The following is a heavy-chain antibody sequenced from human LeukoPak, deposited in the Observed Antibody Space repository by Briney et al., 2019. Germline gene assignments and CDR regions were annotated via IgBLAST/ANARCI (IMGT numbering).Heavy chain of an antibody. CDR1: RGSFSGYY. V-gene: IGHV4-34*01. D-gene: IGHD5-18*01. Sequence: PSETLSLTCAVYRGSFSGYYWSWIRQPPGKGLEWIGEINHSGSTNYNPSLKSRVTISVDTSKNQFSLQLSSVTAADTAVYYCARRRAAMVTNYYYGMDVWSQGTTVTVSS. J-gene: IGHJ6*02. CDR3: ARRRAAMVTNYYYGMDV. CDR2: INHSGST.